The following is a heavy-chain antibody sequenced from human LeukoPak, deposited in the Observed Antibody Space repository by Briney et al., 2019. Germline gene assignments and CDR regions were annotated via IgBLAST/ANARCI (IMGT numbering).Heavy chain of an antibody. J-gene: IGHJ6*02. CDR2: MSYDGRHD. CDR1: GFIFSSYS. Sequence: PGGSLRLSCAASGFIFSSYSMHWVRQAPGKGLEWVAVMSYDGRHDYYEDSVKGRFAISRDNSKNILYLQMNNLRAEDTAVYYCAKDLGIDSSGWYRDNYYYYGMDVWGQGTTVTVSS. CDR3: AKDLGIDSSGWYRDNYYYYGMDV. V-gene: IGHV3-30*18. D-gene: IGHD6-19*01.